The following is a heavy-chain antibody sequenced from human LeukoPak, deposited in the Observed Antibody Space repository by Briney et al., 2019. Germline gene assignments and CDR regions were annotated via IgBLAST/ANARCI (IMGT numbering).Heavy chain of an antibody. D-gene: IGHD5-12*01. V-gene: IGHV3-30-3*01. Sequence: GGSLRLSCAASGFTFSSYAMHWVRQAPGKGLEWVAVISYDGSNKYYADSVKGRFTISRDNSKNTLYLQMNSLRAEDTAVYYCARDPGYSGYGFDTFDYWGQGTLVTVSS. J-gene: IGHJ4*02. CDR1: GFTFSSYA. CDR2: ISYDGSNK. CDR3: ARDPGYSGYGFDTFDY.